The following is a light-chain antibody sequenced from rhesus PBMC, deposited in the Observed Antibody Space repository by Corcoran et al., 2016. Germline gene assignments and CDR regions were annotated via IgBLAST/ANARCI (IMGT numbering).Light chain of an antibody. Sequence: DIQMTQSPSSLSASVGDKVTISCRASQGISSWLAWYQQKPGKAPRLLIYEASSLQSGIPSRFSGRGSGTDFTLTISSLQSEDFATYYCQHYYSTPYSFGQGTKVEIK. CDR3: QHYYSTPYS. J-gene: IGKJ2*01. V-gene: IGKV1-21*01. CDR1: QGISSW. CDR2: EAS.